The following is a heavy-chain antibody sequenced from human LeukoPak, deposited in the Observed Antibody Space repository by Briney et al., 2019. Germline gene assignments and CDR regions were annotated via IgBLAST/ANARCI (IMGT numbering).Heavy chain of an antibody. Sequence: GGSLTLACAASGFTFSTYVMTWVRQPPGKGLEWVSAILGSGGGTYYTDSVKGRFTISRDNSKNTLYLQMNSLRAEDTAVYYCATTPGAYYYYHMDVWGQGTTVTVSS. D-gene: IGHD3-10*01. CDR2: ILGSGGGT. CDR3: ATTPGAYYYYHMDV. V-gene: IGHV3-23*01. CDR1: GFTFSTYV. J-gene: IGHJ6*02.